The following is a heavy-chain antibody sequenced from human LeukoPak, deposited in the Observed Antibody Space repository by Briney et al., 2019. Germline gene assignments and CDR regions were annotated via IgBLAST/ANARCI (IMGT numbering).Heavy chain of an antibody. J-gene: IGHJ4*02. D-gene: IGHD2-2*02. CDR3: AKYDKDIVVVPAAIVVVTAIDY. CDR2: ISGSGGST. CDR1: GFTFSRYG. Sequence: GGSLRLSCAVSGFTFSRYGMHWVRQAPGKGLEWVSAISGSGGSTYYADSVKGRFTISRDNSKNTLYLQMNSLRAEDTAVYYCAKYDKDIVVVPAAIVVVTAIDYWGQGTLVTVSS. V-gene: IGHV3-23*01.